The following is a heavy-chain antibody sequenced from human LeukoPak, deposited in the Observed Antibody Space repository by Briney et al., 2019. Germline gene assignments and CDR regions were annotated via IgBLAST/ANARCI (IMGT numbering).Heavy chain of an antibody. D-gene: IGHD4-17*01. Sequence: GGSLRLSCAASGFTFDDYAMHWVSQAPGKWMEWVSLISGDGGSTYYADSVKGRVTISRDNGKNSQYLQMNSLRTEDTALYYCAKDIMDYGDYVLNYFDYWGQGTLVTVSS. CDR2: ISGDGGST. CDR3: AKDIMDYGDYVLNYFDY. V-gene: IGHV3-43*02. J-gene: IGHJ4*02. CDR1: GFTFDDYA.